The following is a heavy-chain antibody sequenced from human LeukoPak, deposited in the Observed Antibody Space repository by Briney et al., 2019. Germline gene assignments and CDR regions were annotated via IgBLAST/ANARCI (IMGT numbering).Heavy chain of an antibody. CDR2: IIPIFGIA. V-gene: IGHV1-69*05. D-gene: IGHD4-17*01. CDR3: ARGATLTLDY. CDR1: GGAFSSYA. J-gene: IGHJ4*02. Sequence: SVKVSCKASGGAFSSYAISWVRQAPGQGLEWMGRIIPIFGIANYAQKFQGRVTITTDESTSTAYMELSSLRSEDTAVYYCARGATLTLDYWGQGTLVTVSS.